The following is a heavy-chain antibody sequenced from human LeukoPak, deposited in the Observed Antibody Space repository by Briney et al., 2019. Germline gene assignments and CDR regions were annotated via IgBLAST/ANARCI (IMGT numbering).Heavy chain of an antibody. CDR3: TTFDDYGDYDAFDI. Sequence: GGSLRLSCAASGFTFSSYGMHWVRQAPGKGLEWVAVIWYDGSNKYYADSVKGRFTISRDNSKNTLYLQMNSLKTEDTAVYYCTTFDDYGDYDAFDIWGQGTMVTVSS. CDR2: IWYDGSNK. CDR1: GFTFSSYG. D-gene: IGHD4-17*01. J-gene: IGHJ3*02. V-gene: IGHV3-33*01.